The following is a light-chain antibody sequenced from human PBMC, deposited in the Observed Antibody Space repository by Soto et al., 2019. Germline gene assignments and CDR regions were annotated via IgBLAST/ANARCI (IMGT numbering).Light chain of an antibody. J-gene: IGKJ1*01. CDR1: QSVSSSY. V-gene: IGKV3-20*01. CDR3: QQYGSSPPQT. CDR2: GAS. Sequence: IVLTQARGSLSLSPGERASLSCRAGQSVSSSYLAWYQQKPGQAPRLLIYGASSRATGIPDRFSGSGSGTDFTLTISRLEPEDFAVYYCQQYGSSPPQTFGQGTKVDIK.